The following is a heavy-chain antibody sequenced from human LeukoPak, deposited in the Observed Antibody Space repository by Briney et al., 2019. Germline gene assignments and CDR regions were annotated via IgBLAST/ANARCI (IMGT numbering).Heavy chain of an antibody. D-gene: IGHD4-11*01. Sequence: PGGSLRLSCAASGFTFSSYWMHWVRQAPAKGLVWVSRVKTDGSTTTYADSVKGRFTISRDNAKNTLYLQMDSLRDEDTAMYYCARSTGEGFDLWDQGTLVTVSS. CDR2: VKTDGSTT. CDR3: ARSTGEGFDL. V-gene: IGHV3-74*01. CDR1: GFTFSSYW. J-gene: IGHJ5*02.